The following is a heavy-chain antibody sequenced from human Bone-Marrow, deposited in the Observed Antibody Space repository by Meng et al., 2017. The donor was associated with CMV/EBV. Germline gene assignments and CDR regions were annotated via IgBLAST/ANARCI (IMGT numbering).Heavy chain of an antibody. Sequence: ASVKVSCKASGYTFSSYGISWVRQAPGQGLEWMGWINPNSGGTNYAQKFQGRVTMTRDTSISTAYMELSRLRSDDTAVYYCARALAKTYYYDSSGYDYLDYWGQGTLVTVSS. CDR3: ARALAKTYYYDSSGYDYLDY. D-gene: IGHD3-22*01. V-gene: IGHV1-2*02. CDR1: GYTFSSYG. J-gene: IGHJ4*02. CDR2: INPNSGGT.